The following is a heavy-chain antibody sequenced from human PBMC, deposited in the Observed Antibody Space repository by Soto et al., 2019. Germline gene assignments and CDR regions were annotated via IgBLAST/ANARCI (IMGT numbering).Heavy chain of an antibody. D-gene: IGHD6-13*01. V-gene: IGHV4-31*11. CDR1: GVTITSGGNY. Sequence: QVQLQESGPGLVRPSQTLSLTCAVSGVTITSGGNYWTWIRQYPRKGLEWIGYIYYSGSTYYNPSLKSRVTIAGDTSKSQFSLKLTSVTAADTAVYYCARGAGMGLDSWGQGTLVTVSS. CDR2: IYYSGST. CDR3: ARGAGMGLDS. J-gene: IGHJ4*02.